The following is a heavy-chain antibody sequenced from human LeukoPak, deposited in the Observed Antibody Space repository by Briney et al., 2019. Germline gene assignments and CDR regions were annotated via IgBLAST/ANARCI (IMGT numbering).Heavy chain of an antibody. CDR1: GGSISSSSYY. CDR2: IYYSGST. J-gene: IGHJ4*02. CDR3: ARERGLLLRYFDWLFDY. D-gene: IGHD3-9*01. Sequence: SETLSLTCTVSGGSISSSSYYWGWIRQPPGKGLEWIGSIYYSGSTYYNPSLKSRVTISVDTSKNQFSLKLSSVTAADTAVYYCARERGLLLRYFDWLFDYWGQGTLVTVSS. V-gene: IGHV4-39*02.